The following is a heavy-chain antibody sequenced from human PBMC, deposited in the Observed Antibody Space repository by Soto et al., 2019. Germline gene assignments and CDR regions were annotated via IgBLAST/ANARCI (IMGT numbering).Heavy chain of an antibody. CDR2: ISYDGSNK. CDR3: ARGQPPY. D-gene: IGHD6-13*01. J-gene: IGHJ4*02. CDR1: GFTFSSHA. V-gene: IGHV3-30-3*01. Sequence: QVQLVESGGGVVQPGRSLRLSCAASGFTFSSHAMHWVRQAPGKGLEWVAVISYDGSNKYYADSVKGRFTISRDNSKNTLYLQMNSLRAEDTAVYYCARGQPPYWGQGTLVTVSS.